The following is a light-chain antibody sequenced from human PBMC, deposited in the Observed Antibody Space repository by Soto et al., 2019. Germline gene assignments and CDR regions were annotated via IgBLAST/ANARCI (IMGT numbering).Light chain of an antibody. CDR3: QQADSFPRT. CDR2: AAS. Sequence: DIQMTQSPSSVSASVGDRVTITCRASQGISNWLDWYQQKLGKAPKLLISAASILQSGVPSRFSGSGSGTDFTLTSSSLQPEDVATYYCQQADSFPRTVAQGTRLEI. J-gene: IGKJ5*01. CDR1: QGISNW. V-gene: IGKV1D-12*01.